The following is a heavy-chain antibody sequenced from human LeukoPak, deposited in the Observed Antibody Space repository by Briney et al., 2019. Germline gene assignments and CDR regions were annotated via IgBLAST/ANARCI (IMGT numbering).Heavy chain of an antibody. V-gene: IGHV1-18*01. Sequence: GASVKVSCKASGYTFTSYGISWVRQAPGQGLEWMGWISAYNGNTNYAQKLQGRVTMTTDTSTSTAYMELRSLRSDDTAVYYCARDPQNYFVRIAAAGTSWFDPWGQGTLVTVSS. CDR2: ISAYNGNT. CDR3: ARDPQNYFVRIAAAGTSWFDP. J-gene: IGHJ5*02. D-gene: IGHD6-13*01. CDR1: GYTFTSYG.